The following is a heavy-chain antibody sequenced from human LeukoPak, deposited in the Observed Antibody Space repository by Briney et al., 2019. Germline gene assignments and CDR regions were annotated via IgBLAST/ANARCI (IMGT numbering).Heavy chain of an antibody. J-gene: IGHJ3*02. Sequence: GGSLRLSCAASGFTFSSYVMSWVRQAPGKGLEWVSTISGSGGSTYYADSVKGRFTISRDNSKNTLYLQMNSLRAEDTAVYYCAKGYKVTTYDDDVFDIWGQGTMVTVSS. V-gene: IGHV3-23*01. CDR3: AKGYKVTTYDDDVFDI. D-gene: IGHD4-17*01. CDR1: GFTFSSYV. CDR2: ISGSGGST.